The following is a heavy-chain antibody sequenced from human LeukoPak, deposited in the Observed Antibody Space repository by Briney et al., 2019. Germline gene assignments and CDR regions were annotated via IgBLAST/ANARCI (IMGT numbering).Heavy chain of an antibody. CDR1: GGSISSGGYS. CDR2: IYHSGST. D-gene: IGHD3-22*01. V-gene: IGHV4-30-2*01. Sequence: SETLSLTCAVSGGSISSGGYSWSWIRQPPGKGLEWIGYIYHSGSTYYNPSLKSRVTISVDTSKNQFSLKLSSVTAADTAVYYCAKVRRYYDSSGYYYWGQGTLVTVSS. J-gene: IGHJ4*02. CDR3: AKVRRYYDSSGYYY.